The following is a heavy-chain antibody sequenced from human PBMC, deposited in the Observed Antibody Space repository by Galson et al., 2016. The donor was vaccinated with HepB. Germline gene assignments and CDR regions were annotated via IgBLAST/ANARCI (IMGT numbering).Heavy chain of an antibody. Sequence: SETLSLTCIVSGGSITSSSYYWGWIRQPPGKGLEWIGNIYNSGSIHYNPSLKSRVTISVDTSKNQISLKLTSVTAADTAVYYCARGGYDFWSGPGSGWFDPWGQGTLVTVSS. CDR1: GGSITSSSYY. CDR3: ARGGYDFWSGPGSGWFDP. V-gene: IGHV4-39*01. D-gene: IGHD3-3*01. CDR2: IYNSGSI. J-gene: IGHJ5*02.